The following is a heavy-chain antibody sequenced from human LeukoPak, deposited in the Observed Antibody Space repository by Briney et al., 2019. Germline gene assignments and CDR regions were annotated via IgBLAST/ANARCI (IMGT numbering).Heavy chain of an antibody. V-gene: IGHV4-59*01. CDR3: TRGMRGFPVVFGF. Sequence: SETLPLTXTVSGDSISTYYWSWIRQPPGKGLEWIGYIYYSGSTNYNPSLKSRVTISVDTSKNQFSLRRRSVTAADTAVYYCTRGMRGFPVVFGFWGQGTLVTVSS. J-gene: IGHJ4*02. CDR2: IYYSGST. D-gene: IGHD4-23*01. CDR1: GDSISTYY.